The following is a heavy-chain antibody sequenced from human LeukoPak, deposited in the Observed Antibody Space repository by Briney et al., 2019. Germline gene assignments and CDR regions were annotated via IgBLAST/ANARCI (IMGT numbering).Heavy chain of an antibody. Sequence: SETLSLTCTVSGGSISSSSYYWGWIRQPPGKALEWIGSVYYSGTTSYSPSLKSRVTISVDMSKNHFSLRLRSVTAADTAMYYCARGTLYRGWSYYLDFWGQGSQVTVSS. CDR1: GGSISSSSYY. CDR2: VYYSGTT. CDR3: ARGTLYRGWSYYLDF. D-gene: IGHD6-19*01. J-gene: IGHJ4*02. V-gene: IGHV4-39*07.